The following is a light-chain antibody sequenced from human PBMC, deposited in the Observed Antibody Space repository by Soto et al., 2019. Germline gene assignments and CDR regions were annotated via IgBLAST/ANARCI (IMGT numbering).Light chain of an antibody. CDR1: QSVSSSY. J-gene: IGKJ1*01. Sequence: ETVLTQSPGTLSLSPGEGATLSCRASQSVSSSYSAWYQQKPGQAPRLLIYGASSRATGIPDRFSGSGSGTDFTLTISRLEPEDFAVYYCQQYGSSPQTFGQGTKV. CDR3: QQYGSSPQT. CDR2: GAS. V-gene: IGKV3-20*01.